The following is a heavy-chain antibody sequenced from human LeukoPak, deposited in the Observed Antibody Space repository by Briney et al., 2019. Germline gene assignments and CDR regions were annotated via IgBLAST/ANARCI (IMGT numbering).Heavy chain of an antibody. CDR1: GITFSSYW. Sequence: GGSLRLSCAASGITFSSYWMHWVRQAPGKGLVWVSRITSDGSNTNYADSVKGRFTISRDNAKNTLYLHMNSLRAEDTAVYYCARGGRIQLERRGYFDYWGQGTLVTVSS. V-gene: IGHV3-74*01. CDR2: ITSDGSNT. CDR3: ARGGRIQLERRGYFDY. D-gene: IGHD1-1*01. J-gene: IGHJ4*02.